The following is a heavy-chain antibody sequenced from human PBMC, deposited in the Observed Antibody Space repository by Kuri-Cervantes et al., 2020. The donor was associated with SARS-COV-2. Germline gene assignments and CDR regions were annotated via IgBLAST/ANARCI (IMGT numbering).Heavy chain of an antibody. CDR1: GFTFSSYA. V-gene: IGHV3-30*07. Sequence: GESLKISCAASGFTFSSYAMHWVRQAPGKGLEWVAVISYDGSNEYYADSVKGRFTISRDNSKDTLYLQMNSLRAEDTALYYCAKAEDTNFGVVYWGQGTVVTVSS. D-gene: IGHD3-3*01. CDR3: AKAEDTNFGVVY. J-gene: IGHJ4*02. CDR2: ISYDGSNE.